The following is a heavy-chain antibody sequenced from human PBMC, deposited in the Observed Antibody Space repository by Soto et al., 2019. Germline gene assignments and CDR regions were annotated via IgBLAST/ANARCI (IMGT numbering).Heavy chain of an antibody. V-gene: IGHV3-23*01. J-gene: IGHJ5*02. CDR1: GFTFRSYA. Sequence: EVQLLESGGGWVQPGGVLRISCAASGFTFRSYAMRWVRQAPGKGLEWVAAISGSGGSTYYADPVKGRFTISRDHSKNQLYLHIHSLRDQDTAVYYCSTLLDTYYDIFSVGWFDPLGQGTLVTVSS. CDR3: STLLDTYYDIFSVGWFDP. D-gene: IGHD3-9*01. CDR2: ISGSGGST.